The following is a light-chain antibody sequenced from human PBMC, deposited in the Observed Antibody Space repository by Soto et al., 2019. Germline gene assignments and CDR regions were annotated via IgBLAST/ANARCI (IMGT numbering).Light chain of an antibody. Sequence: QSALTQPPSASGSPGQSVTISCTGTSSDVGGYDSVSWYQQHPGKAPKLIIYEVTKRPSGVTDRFSGSKSGNAASLTVAGLQAEDEADYYCSSHAGVINVVFGGGTKLTVL. V-gene: IGLV2-8*01. J-gene: IGLJ3*02. CDR3: SSHAGVINVV. CDR2: EVT. CDR1: SSDVGGYDS.